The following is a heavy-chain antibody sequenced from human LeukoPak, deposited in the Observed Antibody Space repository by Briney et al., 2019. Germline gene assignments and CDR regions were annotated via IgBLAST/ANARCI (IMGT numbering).Heavy chain of an antibody. V-gene: IGHV3-66*01. Sequence: GGSLRLSCAASEFTVSINYMSWVRQAPGKGLEWVSVIYSGGNTFYADSVRGKFTISRDNSKNTLYLQMNSLRAEDTAVYYCASILRSSSGYYFDYWGQGTLVTVSS. D-gene: IGHD3-10*01. CDR1: EFTVSINY. CDR3: ASILRSSSGYYFDY. J-gene: IGHJ4*02. CDR2: IYSGGNT.